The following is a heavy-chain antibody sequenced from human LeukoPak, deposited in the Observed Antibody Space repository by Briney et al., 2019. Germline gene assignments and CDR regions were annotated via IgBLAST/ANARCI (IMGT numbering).Heavy chain of an antibody. V-gene: IGHV3-48*03. J-gene: IGHJ4*02. CDR1: GYTFSSHA. CDR2: ISSRGNII. Sequence: GGSLRLSCAASGYTFSSHAMSWVRQAPGKGLEWVSYISSRGNIIYYADSVKGRFTISRDNAKNSLYLQMNSLRAEDTAVYYCATMYRYYFDYWGQGTLVTVSS. CDR3: ATMYRYYFDY. D-gene: IGHD1-26*01.